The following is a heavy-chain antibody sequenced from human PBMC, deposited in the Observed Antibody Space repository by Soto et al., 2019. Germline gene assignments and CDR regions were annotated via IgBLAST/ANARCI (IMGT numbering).Heavy chain of an antibody. CDR1: GFTFSSYA. D-gene: IGHD6-19*01. Sequence: EVQLLETGGGLVQPGGSLRLSCAAYGFTFSSYAMRWLSQAPVKGLEWVSAISGSGGSTYYADSVKGRFTISRDNSKNTLYLQMNILRAEDTAVYYCARRSSRSYSDYWGQGTLVTVSS. CDR2: ISGSGGST. V-gene: IGHV3-23*01. J-gene: IGHJ4*02. CDR3: ARRSSRSYSDY.